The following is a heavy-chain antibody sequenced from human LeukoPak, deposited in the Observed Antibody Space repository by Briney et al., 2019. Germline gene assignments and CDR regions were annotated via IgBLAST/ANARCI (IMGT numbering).Heavy chain of an antibody. CDR1: GYTFTSYG. CDR3: ARSPRMITFGGVIVGYFGL. Sequence: ASVKVSCKASGYTFTSYGISWVRQAPGQGLEWMGWISPYNGNTKYAQKLQGRVTMTTDTSTSTAYMELRSLRSDDTAVYYCARSPRMITFGGVIVGYFGLWGRGTLVTVSS. CDR2: ISPYNGNT. V-gene: IGHV1-18*01. J-gene: IGHJ2*01. D-gene: IGHD3-16*02.